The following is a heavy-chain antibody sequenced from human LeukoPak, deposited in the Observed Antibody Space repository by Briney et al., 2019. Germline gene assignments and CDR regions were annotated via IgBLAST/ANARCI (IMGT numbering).Heavy chain of an antibody. CDR2: IIPIFGTA. D-gene: IGHD5-18*01. V-gene: IGHV1-69*13. CDR3: ASPEGGYSYGYVY. CDR1: GGTFISYA. Sequence: SVKVSCKASGGTFISYAISWVRQAPGQGLEWMGGIIPIFGTANYAQKFLGRVTITADESTSTAYMELSSLRSEDTAVYYCASPEGGYSYGYVYWGQGTLVTVSS. J-gene: IGHJ4*02.